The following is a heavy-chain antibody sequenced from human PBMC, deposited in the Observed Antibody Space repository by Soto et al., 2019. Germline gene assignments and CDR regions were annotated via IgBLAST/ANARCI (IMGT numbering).Heavy chain of an antibody. CDR3: ARDASVPGYSGYDTHYYYYGMDV. CDR1: GGTFSSYA. Sequence: SVKVSCKAFGGTFSSYAISWVRQAPGQGLEWMGGIIPIFGTANYAQKFQGRVTITADESASTAYMELSSLRSEDTAVYYCARDASVPGYSGYDTHYYYYGMDVWGQGTTVTVSS. CDR2: IIPIFGTA. D-gene: IGHD5-12*01. V-gene: IGHV1-69*13. J-gene: IGHJ6*02.